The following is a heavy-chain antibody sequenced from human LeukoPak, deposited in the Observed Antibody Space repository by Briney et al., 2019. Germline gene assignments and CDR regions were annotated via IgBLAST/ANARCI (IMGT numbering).Heavy chain of an antibody. D-gene: IGHD3-10*01. CDR2: IVVGSGNT. Sequence: SVKVSCKASGFTFTSSAVQWVRQARGQRLEWIGWIVVGSGNTNYAQKFQERVTITRDMSTSTAYMELRSLRSDDTAVYYCARSYGSGSSQLFDPWGQGTLVTVSS. CDR3: ARSYGSGSSQLFDP. V-gene: IGHV1-58*01. CDR1: GFTFTSSA. J-gene: IGHJ5*02.